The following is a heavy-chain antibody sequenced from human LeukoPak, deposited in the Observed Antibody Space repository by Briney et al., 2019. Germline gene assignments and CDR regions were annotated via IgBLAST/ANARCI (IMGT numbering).Heavy chain of an antibody. CDR2: INPNTGAT. D-gene: IGHD1/OR15-1a*01. CDR3: TSSEHYQF. V-gene: IGHV1-8*02. CDR1: GYTFTSYG. Sequence: GASVKVSCKASGYTFTSYGISWVRQAPGQGLEWVGWINPNTGATGYAQKFQGRVTMTRDASIATGYMELSSLTSADTAVYYCTSSEHYQFWGQGTLVTVSS. J-gene: IGHJ4*02.